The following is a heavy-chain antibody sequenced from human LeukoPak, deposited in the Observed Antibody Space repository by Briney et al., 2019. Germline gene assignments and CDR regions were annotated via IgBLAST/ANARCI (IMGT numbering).Heavy chain of an antibody. CDR1: GFTFSDYY. Sequence: GGSLRLSCAASGFTFSDYYMSWIRQAPGKGLEWVSVIYSGGSTYYADSVKGRFTISRDNSKNTLYLQMNSLRAEDTAVYYCARGMIAAAGIFDYWGQGTLVTVSS. CDR2: IYSGGST. CDR3: ARGMIAAAGIFDY. J-gene: IGHJ4*01. D-gene: IGHD6-13*01. V-gene: IGHV3-53*01.